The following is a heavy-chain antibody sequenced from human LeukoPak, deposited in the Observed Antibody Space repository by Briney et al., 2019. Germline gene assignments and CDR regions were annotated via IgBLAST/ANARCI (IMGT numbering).Heavy chain of an antibody. Sequence: PSETLSLTCTVSGGSVSSHYWAWLRQPPGKGLEWIGWMFFTGDTNYNSSLKSRVTISVDHSKNQFSLKLTSVTAADTAVYYCAKEGNDYGANSIDYWGQGTLVTVSS. CDR3: AKEGNDYGANSIDY. CDR2: MFFTGDT. D-gene: IGHD4-23*01. V-gene: IGHV4-59*02. J-gene: IGHJ4*02. CDR1: GGSVSSHY.